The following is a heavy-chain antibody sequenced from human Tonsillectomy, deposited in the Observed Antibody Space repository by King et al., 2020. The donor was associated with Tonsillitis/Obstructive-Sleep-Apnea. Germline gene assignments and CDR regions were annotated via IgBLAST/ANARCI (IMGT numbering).Heavy chain of an antibody. CDR3: AREKVIFGVVNEAFDI. J-gene: IGHJ3*02. Sequence: QLVQSGSELKKSGASVKVSCKASGYVFNSYAMGWVRQAPGQGLEWMGWISTNTGNPTYAQDFTGRFVFSLDTSVSTAYLQISSLKPEDTAVYYCAREKVIFGVVNEAFDIWGQGTMVTVSS. V-gene: IGHV7-4-1*02. D-gene: IGHD3-3*01. CDR1: GYVFNSYA. CDR2: ISTNTGNP.